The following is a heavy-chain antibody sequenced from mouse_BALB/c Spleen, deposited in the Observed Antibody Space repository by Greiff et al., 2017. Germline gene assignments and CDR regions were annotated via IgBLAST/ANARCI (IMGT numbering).Heavy chain of an antibody. CDR3: ARNHYGSSRPYYFDY. D-gene: IGHD1-1*01. Sequence: EVKLVESGGDLVKPGGSLKLSCAASGFTFSSYGMSWVRQTPDKRLEWVATISSGGSYTYYPDSVKGRFTISRDNAKNTLYLQMSSLKSEDTAMYYCARNHYGSSRPYYFDYGGQGTTLTVSS. CDR2: ISSGGSYT. CDR1: GFTFSSYG. V-gene: IGHV5-6*01. J-gene: IGHJ2*01.